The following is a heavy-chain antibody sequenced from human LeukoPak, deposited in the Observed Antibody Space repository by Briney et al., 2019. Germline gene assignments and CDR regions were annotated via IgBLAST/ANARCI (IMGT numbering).Heavy chain of an antibody. CDR3: ARIQRTSGISFFDY. Sequence: KSSETLSLTCTVSGGSISSSSYYWGWIRQPPGKGLEWIGYIYYSGSTNYNPSLKSRVTISVDTSKNQFSLKLTSVTAADTAVYYCARIQRTSGISFFDYWGQGTLVTVSS. D-gene: IGHD3-3*02. CDR2: IYYSGST. J-gene: IGHJ4*02. V-gene: IGHV4-61*05. CDR1: GGSISSSSYY.